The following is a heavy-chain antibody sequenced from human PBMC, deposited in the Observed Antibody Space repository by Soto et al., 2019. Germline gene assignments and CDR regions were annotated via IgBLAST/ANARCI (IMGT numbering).Heavy chain of an antibody. J-gene: IGHJ5*02. CDR1: GFTFNNYG. D-gene: IGHD6-19*01. Sequence: GGSLRLSCAASGFTFNNYGMHWVRQAPGKGLEWVAVISYDGSNKKYADSVKGRFTISRDNFKSISTAYLQWSSLKASDTAMYYCARRGGIAVAGSTPTRTSNWFDPWGQGTLVTVSS. CDR2: ISYDGSNK. CDR3: ARRGGIAVAGSTPTRTSNWFDP. V-gene: IGHV3-30*03.